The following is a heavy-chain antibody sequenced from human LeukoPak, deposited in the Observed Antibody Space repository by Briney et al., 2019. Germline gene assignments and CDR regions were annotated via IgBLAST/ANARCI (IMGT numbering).Heavy chain of an antibody. CDR1: GYTFTGYY. V-gene: IGHV1-2*02. J-gene: IGHJ5*02. CDR2: INPNGGGT. CDR3: ARGLLWFGESQQYNWFDP. Sequence: ASVKVSCKASGYTFTGYYMHWVRQAPGQGLEWMGWINPNGGGTNYAQKFQGRVTMTRDTSISTAYMELSRLRSDDTAVYYCARGLLWFGESQQYNWFDPWGQGTLVTVSS. D-gene: IGHD3-10*01.